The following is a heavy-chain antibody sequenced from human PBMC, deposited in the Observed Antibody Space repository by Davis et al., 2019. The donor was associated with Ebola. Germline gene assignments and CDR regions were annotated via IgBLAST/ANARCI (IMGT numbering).Heavy chain of an antibody. D-gene: IGHD4-17*01. V-gene: IGHV3-48*02. CDR3: ARVATTVTIRIDY. J-gene: IGHJ4*02. CDR2: ISSSSSTK. Sequence: GGSLRLSCAASGFTFSSYSMNWVRQAPGKGLEWVSYISSSSSTKYYADSVKGRFTISRDNAKNSLYLQMNSLRDEDTAVYYCARVATTVTIRIDYWGQGTLVTVSS. CDR1: GFTFSSYS.